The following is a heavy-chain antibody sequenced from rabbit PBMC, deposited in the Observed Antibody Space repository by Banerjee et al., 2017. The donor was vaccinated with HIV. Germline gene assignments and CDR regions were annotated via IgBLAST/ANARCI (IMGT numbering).Heavy chain of an antibody. CDR3: ARDVDAGYVGVGYAL. Sequence: QEQVVESGGGLVTLGGSLTLTCKASGFSFSSGYDMCWVRQAPGKGLEWIGCINSSSRNVVYASWATGRFTISKTSSTTVTLQMTSLTAADTATYFCARDVDAGYVGVGYALWGPGTLVTVS. CDR1: GFSFSSGYD. CDR2: INSSSRNV. J-gene: IGHJ4*01. D-gene: IGHD6-1*01. V-gene: IGHV1S45*01.